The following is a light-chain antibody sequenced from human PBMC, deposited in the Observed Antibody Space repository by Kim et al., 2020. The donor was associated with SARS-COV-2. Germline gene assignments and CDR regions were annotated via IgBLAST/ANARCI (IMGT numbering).Light chain of an antibody. CDR1: QDINNY. CDR2: DAS. CDR3: QQCDSLPYT. J-gene: IGKJ2*01. V-gene: IGKV1-33*01. Sequence: SASVGDRVTITCQASQDINNYLNWFQQKPGKAPKLLIYDASNLETGVPSRFSGSGSGTDFTFTISSLQPEDIATYYCQQCDSLPYTFGQGTKLEI.